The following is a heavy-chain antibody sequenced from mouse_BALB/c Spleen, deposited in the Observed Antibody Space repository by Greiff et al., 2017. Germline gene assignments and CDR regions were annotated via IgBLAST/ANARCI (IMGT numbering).Heavy chain of an antibody. CDR3: ARGGRYDRASAY. CDR2: INPGSGGT. J-gene: IGHJ3*01. D-gene: IGHD2-14*01. CDR1: GYAFTNYL. Sequence: QVQLQQSGAELVRPGTSVKVSCKASGYAFTNYLIEWVKQRPGQGLEWIGVINPGSGGTNYNEKFKGKATLTADKSSSTAYMQLSSLTSDDSAVYFCARGGRYDRASAYWGQGTLVTVSA. V-gene: IGHV1-54*01.